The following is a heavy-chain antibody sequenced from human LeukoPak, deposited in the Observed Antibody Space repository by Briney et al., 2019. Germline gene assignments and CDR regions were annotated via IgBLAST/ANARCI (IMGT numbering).Heavy chain of an antibody. J-gene: IGHJ4*02. V-gene: IGHV3-30*18. CDR3: AKIAEWLRPTGDY. CDR1: GFTFSSYG. CDR2: ISYDGSNK. Sequence: GGSLRLSCAASGFTFSSYGMYWVRQAPGKGLEWVAVISYDGSNKYYADSVKGRFTISRDNSKNTLYLQMNSLRAEDTAVYYCAKIAEWLRPTGDYWGQGTLVTVSS. D-gene: IGHD3-3*01.